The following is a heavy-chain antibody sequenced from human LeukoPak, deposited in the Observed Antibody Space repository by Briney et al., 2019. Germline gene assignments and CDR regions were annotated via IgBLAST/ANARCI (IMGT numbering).Heavy chain of an antibody. Sequence: GGSLRLSCAASGFTVSSNYMSWVRQAPGKGLEWVSVIYSGGSTYYADSVKGRFTISRDNSKNTLYLQMNSLRAEDTAVYYCARGRDYYDSSGYYQRYFDYWGQGILVTVSS. J-gene: IGHJ4*02. D-gene: IGHD3-22*01. CDR1: GFTVSSNY. CDR3: ARGRDYYDSSGYYQRYFDY. CDR2: IYSGGST. V-gene: IGHV3-66*01.